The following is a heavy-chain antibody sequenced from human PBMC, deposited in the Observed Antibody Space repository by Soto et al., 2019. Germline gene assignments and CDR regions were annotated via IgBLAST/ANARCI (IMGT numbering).Heavy chain of an antibody. CDR3: AAVAGTSAFVGYFEY. CDR2: VIPALEIE. Sequence: QVLLVQSGAEVKKPGSSVKVSCKASGGTFSSYTLTWLRQAPGQGPEWMGRVIPALEIEEDGKKVQGRVTITADTSNSTAYMEMRSLTSADTAAYSCAAVAGTSAFVGYFEYWGQGTLVTVAS. CDR1: GGTFSSYT. V-gene: IGHV1-69*02. D-gene: IGHD6-19*01. J-gene: IGHJ4*02.